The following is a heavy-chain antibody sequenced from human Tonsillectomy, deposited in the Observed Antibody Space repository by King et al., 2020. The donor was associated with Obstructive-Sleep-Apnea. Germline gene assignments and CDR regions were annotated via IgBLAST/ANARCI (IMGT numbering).Heavy chain of an antibody. CDR2: ISSSSSTI. V-gene: IGHV3-48*04. J-gene: IGHJ6*02. CDR1: GFTFSSYS. CDR3: ARGATPNYYGMDV. Sequence: VQLVESGGGLVQPGGSLRLSCAASGFTFSSYSMNWVRQAPGKGLEWGSYISSSSSTIYYADSVKGRFNISRDNAKNSLDLQMNSLRAEDTAVYYCARGATPNYYGMDVWGQGTTVTVSS.